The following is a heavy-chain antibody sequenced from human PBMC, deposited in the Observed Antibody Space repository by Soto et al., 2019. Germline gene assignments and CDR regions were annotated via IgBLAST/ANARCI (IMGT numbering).Heavy chain of an antibody. CDR2: IKQDGSEK. CDR3: ARDKTPDPIISNWFDP. CDR1: GFTFSSYW. V-gene: IGHV3-7*01. J-gene: IGHJ5*02. Sequence: LRLSCAASGFTFSSYWMSWVRQAPGKGLEWVANIKQDGSEKYYVDSVKGRFTISRDNAKNSLYLQMNSLRAEDTAVYYCARDKTPDPIISNWFDPWGQGTLVTV.